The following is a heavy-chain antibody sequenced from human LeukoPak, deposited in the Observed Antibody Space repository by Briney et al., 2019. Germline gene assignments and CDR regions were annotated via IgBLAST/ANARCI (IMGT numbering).Heavy chain of an antibody. Sequence: SETLSLTCTVSGGSINSSNNYWGWIRQPPGTGLEWIGSFSYGRNTYYNPSLKGRVTISVDTSKNQFSLKLNSVTAADTAVYYCARDRRDGYNYDLDFWGQGTLVTVSS. V-gene: IGHV4-39*07. J-gene: IGHJ4*02. D-gene: IGHD5-24*01. CDR2: FSYGRNT. CDR1: GGSINSSNNY. CDR3: ARDRRDGYNYDLDF.